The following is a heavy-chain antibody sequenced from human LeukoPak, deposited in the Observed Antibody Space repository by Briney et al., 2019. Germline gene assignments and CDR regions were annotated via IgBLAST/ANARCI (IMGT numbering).Heavy chain of an antibody. V-gene: IGHV4-4*07. CDR1: GGSISSYY. Sequence: SETLSLTCTVSGGSISSYYWSWIRQPAGEGLEWIGRIYTSGRTNYNPSLKSRVTISVDTSKNQFSLKLISVTAADTAVYYCARPSSGWIDAFDIWGQGTMVTVSS. CDR2: IYTSGRT. CDR3: ARPSSGWIDAFDI. J-gene: IGHJ3*02. D-gene: IGHD6-19*01.